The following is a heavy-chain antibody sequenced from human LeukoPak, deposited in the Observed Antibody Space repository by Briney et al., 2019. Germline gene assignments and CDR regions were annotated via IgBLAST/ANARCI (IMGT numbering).Heavy chain of an antibody. Sequence: GGSLRLSCATSGFTFSSYAMHWVRQAPGKGLEWVAVVSFDGNTKDYADSVKGRFTISRDSSKNTLYLQMNSLRAEDTAVYYCAREGYYGSGSPPSLYFDFWGQGTLVTVSS. V-gene: IGHV3-30-3*01. CDR2: VSFDGNTK. D-gene: IGHD3-10*01. J-gene: IGHJ4*02. CDR1: GFTFSSYA. CDR3: AREGYYGSGSPPSLYFDF.